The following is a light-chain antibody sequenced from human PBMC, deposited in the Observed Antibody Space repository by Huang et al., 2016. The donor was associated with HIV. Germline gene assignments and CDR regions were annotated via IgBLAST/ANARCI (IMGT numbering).Light chain of an antibody. CDR3: QQSFNTPPYT. Sequence: DIQMTQSPSSLSASVGDRVTITCRARQTIITSLNWYQQKPGKAPKLLIYGASSLHSGVPSRFSGSGAVTDFTLTISSLQPDDFATYYCQQSFNTPPYTFGQGTKLEIK. V-gene: IGKV1-39*01. J-gene: IGKJ2*01. CDR2: GAS. CDR1: QTIITS.